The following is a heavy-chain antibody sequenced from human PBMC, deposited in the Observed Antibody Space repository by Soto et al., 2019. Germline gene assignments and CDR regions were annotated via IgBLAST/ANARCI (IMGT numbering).Heavy chain of an antibody. V-gene: IGHV1-18*01. D-gene: IGHD4-17*01. J-gene: IGHJ5*02. CDR1: GYTFTSYG. Sequence: QVQLVQSGAEVRKPGASVKVSCKASGYTFTSYGISWVRQAPGQGLEWMGWISAYNGNTNYAQKLQGRVTMTTDTSTSTAYMELRSLRSDDTAVYYCARSSSTTVTTEDWFDPWGQGTLVTVSS. CDR2: ISAYNGNT. CDR3: ARSSSTTVTTEDWFDP.